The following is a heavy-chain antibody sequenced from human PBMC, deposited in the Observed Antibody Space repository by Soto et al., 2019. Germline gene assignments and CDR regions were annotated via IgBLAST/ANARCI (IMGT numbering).Heavy chain of an antibody. D-gene: IGHD3-3*01. CDR3: ARRYYDFWSGYYTSPDYYMDV. Sequence: QVQLVESGGGLVKPGGSLRLSCAASGFTFSDYYMSWIRQAPGKGLEWVSYISSSGSTIYYADSVKGRFTISRDNAKNSLYLQMNGLRAEDTAVYYCARRYYDFWSGYYTSPDYYMDVWGKGTTVTVSS. CDR2: ISSSGSTI. V-gene: IGHV3-11*01. J-gene: IGHJ6*03. CDR1: GFTFSDYY.